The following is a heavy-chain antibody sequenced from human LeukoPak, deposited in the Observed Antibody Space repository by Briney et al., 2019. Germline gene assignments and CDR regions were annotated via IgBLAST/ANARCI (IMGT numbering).Heavy chain of an antibody. CDR3: AKEVYGDYPNWFDP. CDR2: ISVSGGGT. Sequence: GGSLRLSCAASGFTFSSYAMSWVRQAPGKGLEWGSAISVSGGGTYYADSVKGRLTISRANSKNTLYLQMNSPRAEDTAVYYCAKEVYGDYPNWFDPWGQGTLVTVSS. D-gene: IGHD4-17*01. J-gene: IGHJ5*02. CDR1: GFTFSSYA. V-gene: IGHV3-23*01.